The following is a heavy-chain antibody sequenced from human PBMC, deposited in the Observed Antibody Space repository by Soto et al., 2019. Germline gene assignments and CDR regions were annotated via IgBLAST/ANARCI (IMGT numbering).Heavy chain of an antibody. CDR2: ISYDGSNK. CDR1: GFTFSSYA. CDR3: ARKRPSDYSVVAV. Sequence: QVQLVESGGGVVQPGRSLRLSCAASGFTFSSYAMHWVRQAPGKGLEWVAFISYDGSNKYYADSVKGRFTISRDNSKNTPYLQVNSLRAADTAVYYCARKRPSDYSVVAVCGQGTTVTVPS. J-gene: IGHJ6*02. V-gene: IGHV3-30-3*01.